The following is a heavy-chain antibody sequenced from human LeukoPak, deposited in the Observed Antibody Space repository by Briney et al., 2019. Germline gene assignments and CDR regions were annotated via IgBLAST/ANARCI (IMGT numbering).Heavy chain of an antibody. CDR3: AIMTTVTPDDY. CDR1: GFIFSSYG. CDR2: IRYDGSKK. V-gene: IGHV3-30*02. Sequence: GGSLRLSCAASGFIFSSYGMHWVRQAPGKGLEWVAFIRYDGSKKYYADSVKGRFTISRDNSKNTLYLQMNSLRAEDTAVYYCAIMTTVTPDDYWGQGTLVTVSS. D-gene: IGHD4-17*01. J-gene: IGHJ4*02.